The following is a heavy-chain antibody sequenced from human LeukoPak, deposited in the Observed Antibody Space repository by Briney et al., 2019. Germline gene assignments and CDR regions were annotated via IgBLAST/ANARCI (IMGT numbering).Heavy chain of an antibody. Sequence: SCAASGFTFSSYAISWVRQAPGQGPEWMGGIIPIFGTANYAQKFQGRVTITADESTSTAYMELSSLRSEDTAVYYCARSQGDSNYYMDVWGKGTTVTVSS. D-gene: IGHD4-11*01. CDR3: ARSQGDSNYYMDV. V-gene: IGHV1-69*01. J-gene: IGHJ6*03. CDR1: GFTFSSYA. CDR2: IIPIFGTA.